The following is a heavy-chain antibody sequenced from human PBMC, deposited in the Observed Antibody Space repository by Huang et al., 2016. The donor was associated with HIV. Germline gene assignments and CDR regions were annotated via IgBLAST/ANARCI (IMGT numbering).Heavy chain of an antibody. V-gene: IGHV1-69*01. Sequence: QVQLVQSGAEVTKPGSSVKVSCKASGGTFSTYAISWVRQALGQGLEWMGGIIPIFGTANYAQKFQGTGTITADEFTSTAYMELSSRRSEDTALYYCARGRTRSSLYDSCDGLDVWGQGTTVTVSS. CDR3: ARGRTRSSLYDSCDGLDV. D-gene: IGHD6-6*01. CDR1: GGTFSTYA. J-gene: IGHJ6*02. CDR2: IIPIFGTA.